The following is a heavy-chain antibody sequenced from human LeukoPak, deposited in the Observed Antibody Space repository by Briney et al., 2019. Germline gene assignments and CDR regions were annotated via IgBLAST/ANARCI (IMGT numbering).Heavy chain of an antibody. CDR3: ARDPDGYYDSSGYPTHYFDY. V-gene: IGHV3-30*04. D-gene: IGHD3-22*01. J-gene: IGHJ4*02. CDR2: ISYDGSNK. Sequence: GGSLRLSCAASGFTFSSYAMHWVRQAPGKGLEWVAVISYDGSNKYYADSVKGRFTISRDNSKNTLYLQMNSLRAEDTAVYYCARDPDGYYDSSGYPTHYFDYWGQGTLVTVSS. CDR1: GFTFSSYA.